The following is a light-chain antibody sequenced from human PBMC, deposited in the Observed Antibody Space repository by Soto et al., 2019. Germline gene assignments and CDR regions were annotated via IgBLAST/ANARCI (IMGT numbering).Light chain of an antibody. J-gene: IGLJ2*01. CDR3: CSFAGRPVV. V-gene: IGLV2-8*01. CDR1: SSDVGEENY. Sequence: QSALTQPPSASGSPGQSVTVTCSGTSSDVGEENYVSWYQQHPGKVPKLILYEVSKRPSGVPDRFSGSRSGNTASLTVSGLQAEDEADYYCCSFAGRPVVFCGGTKLTVL. CDR2: EVS.